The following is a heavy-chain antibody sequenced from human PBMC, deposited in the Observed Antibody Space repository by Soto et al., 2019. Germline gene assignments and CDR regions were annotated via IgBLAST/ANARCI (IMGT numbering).Heavy chain of an antibody. CDR3: VKGWNDLPFDDIDI. Sequence: GGSLRLSCAASGFSFSSYAMSWVRQAPGKGLEWVPGISGSGGSTYYADSVKGRFTISRDNSKNTLYLQMNSLRAEDTAVYYCVKGWNDLPFDDIDIWGQGTIVTVS. CDR2: ISGSGGST. J-gene: IGHJ3*02. D-gene: IGHD1-1*01. V-gene: IGHV3-23*01. CDR1: GFSFSSYA.